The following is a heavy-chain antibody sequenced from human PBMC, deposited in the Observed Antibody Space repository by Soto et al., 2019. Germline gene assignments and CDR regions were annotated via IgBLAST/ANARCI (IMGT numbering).Heavy chain of an antibody. CDR3: ARSLNYYDSSGYFPAHY. V-gene: IGHV3-53*01. D-gene: IGHD3-22*01. CDR1: GFTVSSNY. J-gene: IGHJ4*02. CDR2: IYSGGST. Sequence: GGSLRLSCAASGFTVSSNYMSWVRQAPGKGLEWVSVIYSGGSTYYADSVKGRFTISRDNSKNTLYLQMNSLRAEDTAVYYCARSLNYYDSSGYFPAHYWGQGTLVTVSS.